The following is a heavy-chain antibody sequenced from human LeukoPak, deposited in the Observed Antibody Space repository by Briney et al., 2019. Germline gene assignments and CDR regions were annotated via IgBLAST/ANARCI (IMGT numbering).Heavy chain of an antibody. CDR2: INHSGST. D-gene: IGHD2-21*02. J-gene: IGHJ4*02. CDR1: GGSFSPYY. V-gene: IGHV4-34*01. Sequence: SETLSLTCTVYGGSFSPYYWSWIRQPPGKGLEWIGEINHSGSTNYNPSLKSRVTISVDTSKNQFSLRLSSVTAADTAVYYCARGGFYCGGDCYLDYSGQGTLVTVSS. CDR3: ARGGFYCGGDCYLDY.